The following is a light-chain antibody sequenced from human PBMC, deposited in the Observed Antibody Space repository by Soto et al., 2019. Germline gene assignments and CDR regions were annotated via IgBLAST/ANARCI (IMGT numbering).Light chain of an antibody. Sequence: DIQMTQSPSTLSASVGDRVTITCRASQSISSWLAWYQQKPGKAPKLLIYKASTLKSGVPSRFSGSGSGTEFTLTISSLQPDDFATYYCQHYNSYSGAFGQGTKVDIK. CDR3: QHYNSYSGA. CDR2: KAS. CDR1: QSISSW. J-gene: IGKJ1*01. V-gene: IGKV1-5*03.